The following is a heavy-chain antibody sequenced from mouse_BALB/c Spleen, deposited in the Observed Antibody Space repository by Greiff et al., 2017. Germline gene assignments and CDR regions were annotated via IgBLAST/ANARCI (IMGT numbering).Heavy chain of an antibody. CDR3: ARGDGTRDY. J-gene: IGHJ2*01. CDR1: GYTFTNYW. V-gene: IGHV1-63*02. Sequence: QVQLKESGAELVRPGTSVKISCKASGYTFTNYWLGWVKQRPGHGLAWIGDIYPGGGYTNYNEKFKGKATLTADTSSSTAYMQLSSLTSEDSAVYFCARGDGTRDYWGQGTTLTVSS. D-gene: IGHD2-1*01. CDR2: IYPGGGYT.